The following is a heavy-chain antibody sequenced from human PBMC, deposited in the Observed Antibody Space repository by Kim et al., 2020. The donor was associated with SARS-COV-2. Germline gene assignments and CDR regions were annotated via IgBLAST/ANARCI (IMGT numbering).Heavy chain of an antibody. CDR1: GGSFSGYY. D-gene: IGHD6-19*01. Sequence: SETLSLTCAVYGGSFSGYYWSWIRQPPGKGLEWIGEINHSGSTNYNPSLKSRVTISVDTSKNQFSLKLSSVTAADTAVYYCARGRLGYSSGCFDYWGQGTLVTVSS. CDR3: ARGRLGYSSGCFDY. J-gene: IGHJ4*02. V-gene: IGHV4-34*01. CDR2: INHSGST.